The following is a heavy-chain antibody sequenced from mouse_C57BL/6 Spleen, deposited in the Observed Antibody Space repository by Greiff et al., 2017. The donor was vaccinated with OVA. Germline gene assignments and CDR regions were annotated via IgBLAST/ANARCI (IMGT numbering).Heavy chain of an antibody. J-gene: IGHJ2*01. V-gene: IGHV1-82*01. CDR2: IYPGDGDT. Sequence: QVQLQQSGPELVKPGASVKISCKASGYAFSSSWMNWVKQRPGKGLEWIGRIYPGDGDTNYNGKFKGKATLTADKSSSTAYMQLSSLTSEDSAVYFCARCDSSGYGYFDYWGQGTTLTVSS. CDR3: ARCDSSGYGYFDY. D-gene: IGHD3-2*02. CDR1: GYAFSSSW.